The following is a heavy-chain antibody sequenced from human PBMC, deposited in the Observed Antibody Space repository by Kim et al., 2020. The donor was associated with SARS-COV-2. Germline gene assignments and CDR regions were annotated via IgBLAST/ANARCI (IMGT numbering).Heavy chain of an antibody. J-gene: IGHJ5*02. D-gene: IGHD6-13*01. CDR1: GYTFTSYG. CDR2: ISAYNGNT. Sequence: ASVKVSCKASGYTFTSYGISWVRQAPGQGLEWMGWISAYNGNTNYAQKLQGRVTMTTDTSTSTAYMELRSLRSDDTAVYYCARAIPTPLWQQLVPGWFDPWGQGTLVTVSS. CDR3: ARAIPTPLWQQLVPGWFDP. V-gene: IGHV1-18*01.